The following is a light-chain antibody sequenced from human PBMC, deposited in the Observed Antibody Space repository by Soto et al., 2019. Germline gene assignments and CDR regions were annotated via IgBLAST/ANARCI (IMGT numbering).Light chain of an antibody. J-gene: IGLJ3*02. CDR3: TSHTGSNTWV. V-gene: IGLV2-18*02. CDR1: SSDVGGCDR. CDR2: QVT. Sequence: QSALAQPPSVSASPGQSVTVSCTGTSSDVGGCDRVSWYHQAPGTAPKLIIYQVTNRPSGVPDRFSGSKSGNTAALTISGLQAEDEGDYYCTSHTGSNTWVFGGGTKVTVL.